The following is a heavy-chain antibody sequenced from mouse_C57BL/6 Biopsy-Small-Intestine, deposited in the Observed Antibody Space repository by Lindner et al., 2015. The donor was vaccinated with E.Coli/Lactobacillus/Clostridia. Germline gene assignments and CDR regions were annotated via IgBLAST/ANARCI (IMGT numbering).Heavy chain of an antibody. V-gene: IGHV1-7*01. J-gene: IGHJ4*01. CDR1: GYTFTSYW. CDR3: ARNDYDHYYAMDY. Sequence: VQLQESGAELAKPGASVKLSCKASGYTFTSYWMHWVKQRPGQGLEWIGYINPSSGYTKYNQKFKDKATLTADKSSSTAYMQLSSLTYEDPAVYYCARNDYDHYYAMDYWGKEPQSPSP. CDR2: INPSSGYT. D-gene: IGHD2-4*01.